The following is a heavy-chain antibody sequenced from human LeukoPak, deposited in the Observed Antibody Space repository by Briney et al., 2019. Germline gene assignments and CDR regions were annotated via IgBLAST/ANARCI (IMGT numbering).Heavy chain of an antibody. CDR1: GYTFTSYG. V-gene: IGHV1-18*01. J-gene: IGHJ4*02. CDR2: ISAYNGNT. Sequence: ASVKVSCKASGYTFTSYGISWVRQAPGQGLEWMGWISAYNGNTNYAQKLQGRVTMTTDTSTSTAYMELRSLRSDDTAVYYCARDRSYLGRDDILTGYPNFDCWGQGTLVTVSS. CDR3: ARDRSYLGRDDILTGYPNFDC. D-gene: IGHD3-9*01.